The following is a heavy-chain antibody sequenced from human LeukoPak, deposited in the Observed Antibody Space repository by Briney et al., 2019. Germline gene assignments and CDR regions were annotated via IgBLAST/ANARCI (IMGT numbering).Heavy chain of an antibody. V-gene: IGHV3-74*01. CDR3: ARGSGIITGIDE. J-gene: IGHJ4*02. CDR1: GFTFSSHW. Sequence: PGGSLRLSCAASGFTFSSHWMHWVRQAPGKGLVWVSRIKDDGSHTNYADSVKGRFTISRDNAKNTLSLQMNSLRAEDTAVYYCARGSGIITGIDEWGQGTLVIVS. D-gene: IGHD6-25*01. CDR2: IKDDGSHT.